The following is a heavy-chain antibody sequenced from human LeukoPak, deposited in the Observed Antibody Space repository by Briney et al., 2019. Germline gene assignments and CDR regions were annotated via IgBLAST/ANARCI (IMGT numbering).Heavy chain of an antibody. CDR3: ARDPSVSVGISSWYVFPYYYYGMDV. Sequence: ASVKVSCKASGYTFTSYVIRWLRQAPGQGREWMGWISAYNGNTNYVQKLQGRVIMTTDTHTRTAYMDVKGLSYDRGAGCLCARDPSVSVGISSWYVFPYYYYGMDVWGQGTTVTVSS. V-gene: IGHV1-18*01. CDR2: ISAYNGNT. D-gene: IGHD6-13*01. CDR1: GYTFTSYV. J-gene: IGHJ6*02.